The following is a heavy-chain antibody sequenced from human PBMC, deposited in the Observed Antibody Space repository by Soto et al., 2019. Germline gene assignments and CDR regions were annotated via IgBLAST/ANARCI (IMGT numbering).Heavy chain of an antibody. CDR1: GFTFSNAW. Sequence: LRLSCAASGFTFSNAWMSWVRQAPGKGLEWVGRIKSKTDGGTTDYAAPVKGRFTISRDDSKNTLYLQMNSLKTEDTAVYYCTTEKIAARPYYYYGMDVWGQGTTVPVS. V-gene: IGHV3-15*01. CDR2: IKSKTDGGTT. D-gene: IGHD6-6*01. CDR3: TTEKIAARPYYYYGMDV. J-gene: IGHJ6*02.